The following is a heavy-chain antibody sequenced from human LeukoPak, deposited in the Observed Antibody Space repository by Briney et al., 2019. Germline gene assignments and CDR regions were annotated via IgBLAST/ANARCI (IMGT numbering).Heavy chain of an antibody. J-gene: IGHJ6*02. CDR1: GFTFSSYG. CDR2: ISYDGSNK. V-gene: IGHV3-30*18. CDR3: AKDTSATYYYNGMDV. Sequence: GRSLRLSCAASGFTFSSYGMHWVRQAPGKGLERVAVISYDGSNKYYADSVKGRFTISRDNPKNTLYLQMNSLRAEDTAVYYCAKDTSATYYYNGMDVWGQGTTVTVSS.